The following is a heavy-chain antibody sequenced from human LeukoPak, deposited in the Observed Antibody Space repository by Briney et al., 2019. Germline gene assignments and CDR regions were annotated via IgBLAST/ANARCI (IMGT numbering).Heavy chain of an antibody. CDR2: ISAYNGNT. D-gene: IGHD3-22*01. J-gene: IGHJ4*02. CDR3: ARSGRYYYDSSGYPPNFDY. Sequence: ASVKVSCKASGYTFTSYGISWVRQAPGQGLEWMGWISAYNGNTNYAQKLQGRVTMTTDTSTSTAYMELRSLGSDDTAVYCCARSGRYYYDSSGYPPNFDYWGQGTLVSVSS. V-gene: IGHV1-18*04. CDR1: GYTFTSYG.